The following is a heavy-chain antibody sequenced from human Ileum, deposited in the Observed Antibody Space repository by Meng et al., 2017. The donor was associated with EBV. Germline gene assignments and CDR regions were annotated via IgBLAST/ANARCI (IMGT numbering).Heavy chain of an antibody. J-gene: IGHJ4*02. CDR1: GDSFSGSYW. V-gene: IGHV4-4*02. Sequence: VQLQESGPRLVRPSGTLSLTCTVSGDSFSGSYWWSWVRQSPEKGLEWIGEVYPSGTPYYNPSLKSRVTISLDKSRNQFSLNLIHVTAADAAVYYCARDAFQYASGIPAHWGQGTLVTVSS. CDR3: ARDAFQYASGIPAH. CDR2: VYPSGTP. D-gene: IGHD3-16*01.